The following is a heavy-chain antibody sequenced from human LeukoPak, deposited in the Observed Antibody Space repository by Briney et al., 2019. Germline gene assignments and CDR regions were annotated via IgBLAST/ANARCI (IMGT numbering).Heavy chain of an antibody. Sequence: PGGSPRLSCAASGFTVSSNYMSWVRQAPGKGLEWVSVIYSGGSTYYADSVKGRFTISRDNSKNTLYLQMNSLRAEVTAVYYCASYDFWSGYQSTMDVWGQGTTVTVSS. J-gene: IGHJ6*02. D-gene: IGHD3-3*01. CDR3: ASYDFWSGYQSTMDV. CDR1: GFTVSSNY. CDR2: IYSGGST. V-gene: IGHV3-53*01.